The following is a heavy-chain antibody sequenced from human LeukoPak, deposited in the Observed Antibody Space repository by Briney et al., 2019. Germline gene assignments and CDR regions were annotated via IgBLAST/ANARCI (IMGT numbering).Heavy chain of an antibody. V-gene: IGHV4-38-2*01. J-gene: IGHJ5*02. CDR2: INHSGST. CDR3: ARRISGAWFDP. Sequence: SETPSLTCGDSGVFISNGYDCGWIRQPPGKGLDWIGIINHSGSTYYNPSLKSRVTMSVDTSKNQFSLKLSSVTAADTALYYCARRISGAWFDPGGQGTLVTVSS. CDR1: GVFISNGYD. D-gene: IGHD2-15*01.